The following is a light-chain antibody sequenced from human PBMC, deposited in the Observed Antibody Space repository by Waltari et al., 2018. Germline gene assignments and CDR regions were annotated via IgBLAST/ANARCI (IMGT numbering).Light chain of an antibody. J-gene: IGLJ2*01. CDR2: DVS. CDR3: SSYVGTLV. V-gene: IGLV2-11*01. Sequence: QSALTQPRSVSGSPGQSVPISCTGPSSDIGAYNYVSWYQQHPGKAPKLMIYDVSERPSGVPERFSGSKSGNTASLTISGLQAEDEADYHCSSYVGTLVFGGGTKLTVL. CDR1: SSDIGAYNY.